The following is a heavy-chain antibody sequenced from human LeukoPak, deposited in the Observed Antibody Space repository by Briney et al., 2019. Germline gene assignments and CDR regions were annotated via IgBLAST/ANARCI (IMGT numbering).Heavy chain of an antibody. CDR2: IKEDGSDK. J-gene: IGHJ4*02. Sequence: PGGSLRLSCAASGFTFSSYWMQWVRQAPGEELEWVATIKEDGSDKYYAGFVKGRFTVSRDNAKNTLYLQMDSLRAEDTAVYYCAKGGGWSAGDYWGQGTLVTVSS. D-gene: IGHD6-19*01. V-gene: IGHV3-7*01. CDR3: AKGGGWSAGDY. CDR1: GFTFSSYW.